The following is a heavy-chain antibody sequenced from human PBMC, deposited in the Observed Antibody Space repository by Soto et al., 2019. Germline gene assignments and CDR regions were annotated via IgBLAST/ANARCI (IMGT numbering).Heavy chain of an antibody. J-gene: IGHJ5*02. V-gene: IGHV4-30-4*01. CDR1: GGSISSDDYY. Sequence: QVQLQESGPGLMKPSQTLSLTCTVSGGSISSDDYYWSWIRQPPGKGLEWIGYIYYSGSTNYNPSLKSRLTISVDTSKNQFSLKLSSVTAADTAVYFCARAATPGPPYIYFDPWGQGTLVTVSS. CDR2: IYYSGST. D-gene: IGHD2-15*01. CDR3: ARAATPGPPYIYFDP.